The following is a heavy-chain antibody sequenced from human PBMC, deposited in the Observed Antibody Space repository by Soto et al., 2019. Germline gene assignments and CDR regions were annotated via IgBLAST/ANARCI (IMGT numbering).Heavy chain of an antibody. CDR2: IQYNGYS. CDR3: ARHGFGPLHGLVDV. Sequence: QVQLQESGPGLVKPSETLSLTCTVSGGSITNYYCRWFRQPPGKGLEWIGYIQYNGYSAYNLSLKGRVTMSMDTSKTRSTLMLESVTATDTAVYYCARHGFGPLHGLVDVWGQGTTVIVSS. CDR1: GGSITNYY. J-gene: IGHJ6*02. V-gene: IGHV4-59*08. D-gene: IGHD3-10*01.